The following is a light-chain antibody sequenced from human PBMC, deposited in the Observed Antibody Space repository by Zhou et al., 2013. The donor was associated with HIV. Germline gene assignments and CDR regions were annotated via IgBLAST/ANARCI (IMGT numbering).Light chain of an antibody. CDR3: QQFNXIPIT. J-gene: IGKJ5*01. Sequence: DIQMTQSPSTLSASVGDRVTITCRASQNINNWLAWYQQRPGQAPQLLIYKASILESGVPFRFRGSGSATEFTLTIDTLQPEDSATYYCQQFNXIPITFGQGTRLEIK. CDR1: QNINNW. CDR2: KAS. V-gene: IGKV1-5*03.